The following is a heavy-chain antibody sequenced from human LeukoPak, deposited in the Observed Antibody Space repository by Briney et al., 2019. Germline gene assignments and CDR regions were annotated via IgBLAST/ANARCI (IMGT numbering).Heavy chain of an antibody. Sequence: ASVKVSCKASGYTFTDYYMHWVRQAPGQGLEWMGWINPNSGDTNCAQKFQGRVTMTRDTSINTAYVEVSRLRSDDTAVYYCARDRIAAPDDFDYWGQGTPVTVSS. CDR1: GYTFTDYY. CDR3: ARDRIAAPDDFDY. D-gene: IGHD6-13*01. J-gene: IGHJ4*02. CDR2: INPNSGDT. V-gene: IGHV1-2*02.